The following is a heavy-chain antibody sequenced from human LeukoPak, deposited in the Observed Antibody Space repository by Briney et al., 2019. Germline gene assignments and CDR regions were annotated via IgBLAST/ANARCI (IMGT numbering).Heavy chain of an antibody. CDR3: ATPRSGYSGYDWYY. Sequence: SVKVSCKASGGTFSSYAISWVRQAPGQELEWMGRIIPILGIANYAQKFQGRVTITADESTSTAYMELSSLRSEDTAVYYCATPRSGYSGYDWYYRGQGTLVTVSS. J-gene: IGHJ4*02. D-gene: IGHD5-12*01. CDR2: IIPILGIA. CDR1: GGTFSSYA. V-gene: IGHV1-69*04.